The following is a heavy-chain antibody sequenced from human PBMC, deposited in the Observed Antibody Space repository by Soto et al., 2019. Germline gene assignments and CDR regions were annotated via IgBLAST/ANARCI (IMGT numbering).Heavy chain of an antibody. J-gene: IGHJ4*02. Sequence: QVQLVQSGAEVKKPGSSVKVSCKASGDTFSFYTINWVRQAPGLGLEWMGRVNPILSMSNYAQKFQGRVTMTADKSTSTAYMELRSLRSEDTAFYYCATSYGSGYRAFDYWRQGALVTVSS. CDR2: VNPILSMS. D-gene: IGHD3-10*01. V-gene: IGHV1-69*02. CDR3: ATSYGSGYRAFDY. CDR1: GDTFSFYT.